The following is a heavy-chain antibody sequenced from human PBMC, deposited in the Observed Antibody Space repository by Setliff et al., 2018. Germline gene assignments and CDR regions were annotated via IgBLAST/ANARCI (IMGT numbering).Heavy chain of an antibody. V-gene: IGHV4-30-4*08. D-gene: IGHD1-7*01. J-gene: IGHJ3*01. Sequence: SETLSLTCTVSGDSISSGDYFWSWIRQPPGKGLEWIAYIYHSGSAYYNPSLKSRVTMSVDTSKNQFSLHLTSVTAADTAVCYCAREGGTSTSSDAFDVWGQGMMVTVSS. CDR3: AREGGTSTSSDAFDV. CDR1: GDSISSGDYF. CDR2: IYHSGSA.